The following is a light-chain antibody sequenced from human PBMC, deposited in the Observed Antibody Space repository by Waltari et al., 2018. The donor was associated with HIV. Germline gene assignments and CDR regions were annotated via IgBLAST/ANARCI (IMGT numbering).Light chain of an antibody. V-gene: IGKV2-28*01. Sequence: DTVMTQSPLSLLVSPGEPASISCRSSQSLLYSNGQTYLGWSLQKPGQSPQLLIYLGSNRASGIPDRFSAIASDTDFTLKISRVEAEDVGVYYCIQTLQTPFTFGPGTKVHIK. CDR3: IQTLQTPFT. CDR1: QSLLYSNGQTY. J-gene: IGKJ3*01. CDR2: LGS.